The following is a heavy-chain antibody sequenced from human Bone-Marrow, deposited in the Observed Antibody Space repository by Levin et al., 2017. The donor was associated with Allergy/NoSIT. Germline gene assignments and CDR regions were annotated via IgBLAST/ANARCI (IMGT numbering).Heavy chain of an antibody. Sequence: KVSCKGSGYSFTSYWIGWVRQMPGKGLEWMGIIYPGDSDTRYSPSFQGQVTISADKSISTAYLQWSSLKASDTAMYYCARQFGSGSSYYYYYGMDVWGQGTTVTVSS. CDR3: ARQFGSGSSYYYYYGMDV. J-gene: IGHJ6*02. CDR2: IYPGDSDT. CDR1: GYSFTSYW. V-gene: IGHV5-51*01. D-gene: IGHD3-10*01.